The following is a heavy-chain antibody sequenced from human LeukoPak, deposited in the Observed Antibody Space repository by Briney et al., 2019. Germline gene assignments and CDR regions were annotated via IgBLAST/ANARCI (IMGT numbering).Heavy chain of an antibody. CDR1: GFEFKTYT. CDR2: IGRSSSPI. J-gene: IGHJ3*02. CDR3: ATAVPADI. Sequence: GGSLRLSCAPSGFEFKTYTMNWVRQAPGQGLEWVSSIGRSSSPIFYADSVKGRFTISRDNAERSLFLQMNSLRAEDTALYYCATAVPADIWGRGTMVIVAS. V-gene: IGHV3-48*04. D-gene: IGHD2-2*01.